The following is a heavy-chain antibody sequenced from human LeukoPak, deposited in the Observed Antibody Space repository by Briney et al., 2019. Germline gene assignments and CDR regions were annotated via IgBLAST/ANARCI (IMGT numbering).Heavy chain of an antibody. V-gene: IGHV1-69*05. Sequence: SVKVSCKASGGTFSSYAISWVRQAPGQGLEWMGGIIPIFGTANYAQKFQGRVTITTDESTSTAYMELSSLRSEDTAVYYCARGVGPYYDFWSGYYMDYWGQGTLVTVSS. J-gene: IGHJ4*02. CDR3: ARGVGPYYDFWSGYYMDY. CDR1: GGTFSSYA. D-gene: IGHD3-3*01. CDR2: IIPIFGTA.